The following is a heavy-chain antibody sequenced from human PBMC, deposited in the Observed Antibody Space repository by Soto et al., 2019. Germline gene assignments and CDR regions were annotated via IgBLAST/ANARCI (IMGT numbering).Heavy chain of an antibody. CDR3: ARDFYYYGSGTMGGYFDY. V-gene: IGHV3-66*01. J-gene: IGHJ4*02. CDR2: IYSGGST. Sequence: EVQLVESGGGLVQPGRSLRLSCAASGLTVSSNYMSWVRQAPGKGLEWVSVIYSGGSTYYADSVKGRFTISRDNSKNTLYLQMNSLRAEDTAVYYCARDFYYYGSGTMGGYFDYWGQGTLVTVSS. CDR1: GLTVSSNY. D-gene: IGHD3-10*01.